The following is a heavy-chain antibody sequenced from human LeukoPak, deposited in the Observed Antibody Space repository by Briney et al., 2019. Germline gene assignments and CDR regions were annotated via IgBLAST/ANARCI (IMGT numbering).Heavy chain of an antibody. D-gene: IGHD6-19*01. V-gene: IGHV3-23*01. CDR2: ISGSGGST. CDR1: GFTFSSYA. Sequence: SGGSLRLSCAASGFTFSSYAMSWVRQAPGKGLEWVSAISGSGGSTYYADSVKGRFTISRDNSKDTLYLQMNSLRAEDTAVYYCAKNKPGIAVAGTPDYYYGMDVWGQGTTVTVSS. J-gene: IGHJ6*02. CDR3: AKNKPGIAVAGTPDYYYGMDV.